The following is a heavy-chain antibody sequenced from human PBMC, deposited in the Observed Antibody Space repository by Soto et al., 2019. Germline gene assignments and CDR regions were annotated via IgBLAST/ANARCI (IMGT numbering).Heavy chain of an antibody. CDR3: ARGCRGAAAGTINWVDP. CDR2: ISYNGNT. CDR1: GYIFTSYG. V-gene: IGHV1-18*01. Sequence: GASVKVYCKASGYIFTSYGISWVRQAPGQGLEWMGSISYNGNTNYVQKFQGRVTMTRDTSTSTAYMELRSLRSDDTAVYYCARGCRGAAAGTINWVDPWGQG. D-gene: IGHD6-13*01. J-gene: IGHJ5*02.